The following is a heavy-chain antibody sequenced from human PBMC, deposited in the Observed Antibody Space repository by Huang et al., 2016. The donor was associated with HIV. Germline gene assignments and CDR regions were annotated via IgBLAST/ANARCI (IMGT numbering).Heavy chain of an antibody. CDR3: AKDIGPRVAIAVGTFDM. CDR2: VTYDGSSG. Sequence: QVRLVESGGGVVSHGMSLRLSCKPSVLIFSNYAMHWVRQSPGKSPGWVASVTYDGSSGTYADHLRSRVNISRYNFNNTVFLSLENLIEDDTAVYYCAKDIGPRVAIAVGTFDMWTPGTMVGVSS. D-gene: IGHD2-21*01. J-gene: IGHJ3*02. CDR1: VLIFSNYA. V-gene: IGHV3-30-3*02.